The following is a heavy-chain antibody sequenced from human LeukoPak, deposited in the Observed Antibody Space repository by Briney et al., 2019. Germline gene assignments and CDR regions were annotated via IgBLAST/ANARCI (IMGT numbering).Heavy chain of an antibody. J-gene: IGHJ4*02. V-gene: IGHV4-61*01. CDR3: AIYDYVWGSYRYDY. D-gene: IGHD3-16*02. Sequence: SETLSLTCTVSGGSVSSGSYYWSWIRQPPGKGLEWIGYIYCSGSTNYNPSLKSRVTISVDTSKNQFSLKLSSVTAADTAVYYCAIYDYVWGSYRYDYWGQGTLVTVSS. CDR2: IYCSGST. CDR1: GGSVSSGSYY.